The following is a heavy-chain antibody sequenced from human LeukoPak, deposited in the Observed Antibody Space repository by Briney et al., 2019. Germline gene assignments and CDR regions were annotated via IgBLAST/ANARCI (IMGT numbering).Heavy chain of an antibody. V-gene: IGHV1-18*01. CDR3: ARRFKQDVLGTTMGWFDP. D-gene: IGHD1-26*01. J-gene: IGHJ5*02. Sequence: ASVKVSCKASGYPFTDYGIGWERQAPGQGPEWMGWISAYNGNTNYAQKIQGRVTMTTDPSTSTVYMELKSLRSDDTAVYYCARRFKQDVLGTTMGWFDPWGQGTLITVSS. CDR2: ISAYNGNT. CDR1: GYPFTDYG.